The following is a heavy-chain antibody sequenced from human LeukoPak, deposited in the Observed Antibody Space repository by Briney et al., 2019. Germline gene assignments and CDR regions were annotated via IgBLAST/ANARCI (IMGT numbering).Heavy chain of an antibody. D-gene: IGHD3-3*01. CDR2: IYSGGST. CDR1: GFTISDSY. J-gene: IGHJ4*02. V-gene: IGHV3-53*04. CDR3: ARGDFWSGYYTGLY. Sequence: GGSLRLSCAASGFTISDSYMSWVRQAPGKGLEWVSVIYSGGSTYYADSVKGRFTISRHNSKNTLYLQMDSLRDEDTAVHYCARGDFWSGYYTGLYWGQGTLVTVSS.